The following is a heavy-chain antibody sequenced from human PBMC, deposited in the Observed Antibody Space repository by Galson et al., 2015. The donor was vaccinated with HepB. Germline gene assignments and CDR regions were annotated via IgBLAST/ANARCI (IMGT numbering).Heavy chain of an antibody. CDR1: GFTFRSYA. CDR3: VKGPGSAPLRNWFDP. J-gene: IGHJ5*02. Sequence: SLRLSCAASGFTFRSYAMHWVRQAPGKGLEYVSAISSNVGSTYYADSVKGRFTISRDNSKNTLYLQMSSLRAEDTAVYYRVKGPGSAPLRNWFDPWGQGTLVTVSS. CDR2: ISSNVGST. V-gene: IGHV3-64D*06. D-gene: IGHD3-16*01.